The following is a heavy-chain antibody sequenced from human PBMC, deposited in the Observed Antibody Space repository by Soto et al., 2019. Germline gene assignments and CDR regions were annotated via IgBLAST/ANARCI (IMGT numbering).Heavy chain of an antibody. D-gene: IGHD6-19*01. J-gene: IGHJ4*02. CDR3: ARYFRGSGRYFFDY. Sequence: VGSLRLSCVASGFTFITSFMGWVRQAPGKGLEWVANINQDGGGTYYVDSVEGRFTISRDNAKDSLYLQMNSLRGEDTAVYYCARYFRGSGRYFFDYWGQGTLVTVSS. V-gene: IGHV3-7*03. CDR2: INQDGGGT. CDR1: GFTFITSF.